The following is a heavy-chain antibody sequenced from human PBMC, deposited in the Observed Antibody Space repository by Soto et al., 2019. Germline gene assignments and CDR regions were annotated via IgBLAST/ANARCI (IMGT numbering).Heavy chain of an antibody. CDR3: AREPGITIFGVVRNYYGMDV. CDR2: IKQDGSEK. V-gene: IGHV3-7*03. Sequence: HPGGSLRLSCAASGFTFSSYWMSWVRQAPGKGLEWVANIKQDGSEKYYVDSVKGRFTISRDNAKNSLYLQMNSLSAEDTAVYCCAREPGITIFGVVRNYYGMDVWGQGTTVTVSS. J-gene: IGHJ6*02. CDR1: GFTFSSYW. D-gene: IGHD3-3*01.